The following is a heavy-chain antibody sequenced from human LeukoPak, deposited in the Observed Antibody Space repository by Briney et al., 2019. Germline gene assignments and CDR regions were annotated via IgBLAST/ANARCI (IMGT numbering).Heavy chain of an antibody. CDR3: AKDSSSDY. J-gene: IGHJ4*02. V-gene: IGHV3-30*02. CDR1: RFTFISYD. Sequence: GGSLRLSCAASRFTFISYDIHWVRQAPGRGLEWVAFRRFYGSNKCYADSVKGRFTISRDNSKNTLYLQMNSLRAEDTAVYYCAKDSSSDYWGQGTLVTVSS. D-gene: IGHD3-10*01. CDR2: RRFYGSNK.